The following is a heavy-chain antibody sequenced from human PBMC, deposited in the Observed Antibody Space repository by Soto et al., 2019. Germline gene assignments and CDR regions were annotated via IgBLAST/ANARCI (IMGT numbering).Heavy chain of an antibody. CDR3: ARVRATRPFDF. V-gene: IGHV1-18*04. CDR2: ISGYSGDT. D-gene: IGHD1-26*01. CDR1: GYTFTDYG. Sequence: ASVKVSCKASGYTFTDYGFSWVRQAPGQGLEWMGWISGYSGDTDYAQILQGRITLTTDTSTSTAYMELRSLTSDDTAVYYCARVRATRPFDFWGLGTMVTVSS. J-gene: IGHJ4*02.